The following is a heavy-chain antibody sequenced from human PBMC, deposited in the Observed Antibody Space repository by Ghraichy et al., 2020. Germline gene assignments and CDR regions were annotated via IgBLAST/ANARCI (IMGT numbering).Heavy chain of an antibody. Sequence: GGSLRLSCAASGFTFSGSAMHWVRQASGKGLEWVGRIRSKANSYATAYGASVKGRFTISRDDSKNTAYLQMNSLKTEDTAVYYCTSAPVAVPHITPPYWGQGTLVTVSS. CDR2: IRSKANSYAT. J-gene: IGHJ4*02. CDR1: GFTFSGSA. V-gene: IGHV3-73*01. D-gene: IGHD1-20*01. CDR3: TSAPVAVPHITPPY.